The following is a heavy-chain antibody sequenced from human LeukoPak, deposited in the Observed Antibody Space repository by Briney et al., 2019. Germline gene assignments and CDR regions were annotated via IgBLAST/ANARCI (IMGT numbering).Heavy chain of an antibody. CDR2: IIPILGIA. CDR1: GGTFSRYT. Sequence: GSSVKVSCKASGGTFSRYTISWVRQAPGQGLEWMGRIIPILGIANYAQKFQGRVTITADKSTSTAYMELSSLRSEDTAVYYCASREVVSPPDGYGMDVWGPGTTVTVSS. D-gene: IGHD4-23*01. V-gene: IGHV1-69*02. J-gene: IGHJ6*02. CDR3: ASREVVSPPDGYGMDV.